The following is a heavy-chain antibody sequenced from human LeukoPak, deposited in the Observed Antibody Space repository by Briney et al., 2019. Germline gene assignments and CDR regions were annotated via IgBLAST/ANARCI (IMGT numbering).Heavy chain of an antibody. CDR3: ASGSGSYRTPYYYMDV. Sequence: GGSLRLSCAASGFTVSSNYTSWVRQAPGKGLEWVSVIYSGGSTYYADSVKGRFTISRDNSKNTLYLQMNSLTAEDTAVYYCASGSGSYRTPYYYMDVWGKGTTVTVSS. J-gene: IGHJ6*03. CDR2: IYSGGST. V-gene: IGHV3-53*01. D-gene: IGHD3-10*01. CDR1: GFTVSSNY.